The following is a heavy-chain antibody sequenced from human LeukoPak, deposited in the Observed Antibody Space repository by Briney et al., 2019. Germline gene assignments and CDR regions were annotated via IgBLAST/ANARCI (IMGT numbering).Heavy chain of an antibody. Sequence: SETLSLTCAVYGGSFSGYYWSWIRQPPGKGLEWIGYIYYSGSTNYNPSLKSRVTISVDTSKNQFSLKLSSVTAADTAVYYCARDSSIAAAGTSNYYYYYGMDVWGQGTTVTVSS. CDR2: IYYSGST. V-gene: IGHV4-59*01. CDR3: ARDSSIAAAGTSNYYYYYGMDV. CDR1: GGSFSGYY. J-gene: IGHJ6*02. D-gene: IGHD6-13*01.